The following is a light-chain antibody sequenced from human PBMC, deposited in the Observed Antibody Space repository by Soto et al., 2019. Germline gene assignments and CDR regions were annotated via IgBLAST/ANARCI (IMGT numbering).Light chain of an antibody. CDR3: QQYNNWPPSWT. CDR1: QSVSSN. CDR2: GAS. V-gene: IGKV3-15*01. Sequence: EIVMTQSPATLSVSPGERATLSCRASQSVSSNLAWYQQKPGQAPRLLIYGASTRVTGIPARFSGSGSGTEFTLTISSLQSEDFAVYYCQQYNNWPPSWTFGQGTKVDI. J-gene: IGKJ1*01.